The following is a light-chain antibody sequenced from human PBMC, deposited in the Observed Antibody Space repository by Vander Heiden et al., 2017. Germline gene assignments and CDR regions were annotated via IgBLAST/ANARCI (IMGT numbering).Light chain of an antibody. Sequence: ESVLTHPPATLSLSPGERATLSCRASQSVSSYLAWYQQKPGQAPRLLIYDASNRAAGIPARFSGSGSGTDFTLTISSLEPEDFAVYYCQQRRDSPLTFGRGTKLEIK. CDR3: QQRRDSPLT. J-gene: IGKJ4*01. CDR2: DAS. CDR1: QSVSSY. V-gene: IGKV3-11*01.